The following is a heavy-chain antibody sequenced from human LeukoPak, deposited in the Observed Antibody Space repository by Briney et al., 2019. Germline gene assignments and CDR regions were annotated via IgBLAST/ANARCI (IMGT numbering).Heavy chain of an antibody. J-gene: IGHJ6*02. CDR2: ISYDGSNK. Sequence: RGSLRLSCAASGFTFSSYGMHWVRQAPGKGLEWVAVISYDGSNKYYADSVKGRFTISRDNSKNTLYLQMNSLRAEDTAVYYCAKDLQSRGLRFLEWLPSHYYGMDVWGQGTTVTVSS. V-gene: IGHV3-30*18. CDR1: GFTFSSYG. D-gene: IGHD3-3*01. CDR3: AKDLQSRGLRFLEWLPSHYYGMDV.